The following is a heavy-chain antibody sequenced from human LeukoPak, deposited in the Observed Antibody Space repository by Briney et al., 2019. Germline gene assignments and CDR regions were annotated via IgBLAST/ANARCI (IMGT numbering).Heavy chain of an antibody. CDR2: INSDGSST. D-gene: IGHD6-19*01. Sequence: GGSLRLSCAASGFTFSSYWMHWVHQAPGKGLVWVSRINSDGSSTSYADSVKGRFTISRDNAENTLYLQMNSLRAEDTAVYYCAREYSSGWYPNEYWGQGTLVTVSS. CDR1: GFTFSSYW. CDR3: AREYSSGWYPNEY. J-gene: IGHJ4*02. V-gene: IGHV3-74*01.